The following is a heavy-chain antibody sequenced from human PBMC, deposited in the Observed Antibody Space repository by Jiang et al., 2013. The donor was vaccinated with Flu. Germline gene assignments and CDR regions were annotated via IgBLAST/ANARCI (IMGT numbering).Heavy chain of an antibody. CDR1: GDTFISYA. CDR2: IIPIFSTA. D-gene: IGHD1-26*01. Sequence: GAEVKKPGSSVKVSCKAFGDTFISYAFSWVRQAPGQGLEWMGGIIPIFSTATYAQKFQGRVTITADEATSTAYMELSSLTSEDTAVYFCARGRFSHYFYMHLWGKGPRSPSP. J-gene: IGHJ6*03. V-gene: IGHV1-69*01. CDR3: ARGRFSHYFYMHL.